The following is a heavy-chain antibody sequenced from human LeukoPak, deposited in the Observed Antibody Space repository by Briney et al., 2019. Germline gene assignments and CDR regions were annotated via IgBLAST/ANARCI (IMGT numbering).Heavy chain of an antibody. CDR3: AKAATSVAPRGYFEN. CDR1: GFTFSSYG. J-gene: IGHJ4*02. CDR2: LSYDGTNK. D-gene: IGHD1-14*01. Sequence: GRSLRLSCAASGFTFSSYGMHWVRQAPGKGLDWVAVLSYDGTNKYYADSVKGRFTISRDNSKNTLYLQMDGLRTEDTAVYYCAKAATSVAPRGYFENWGQGTLLTVSS. V-gene: IGHV3-30*18.